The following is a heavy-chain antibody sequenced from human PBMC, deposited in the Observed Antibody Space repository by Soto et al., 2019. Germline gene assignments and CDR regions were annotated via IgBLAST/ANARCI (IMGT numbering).Heavy chain of an antibody. CDR3: AKNPTVTNYYYYYYMDV. CDR2: ISGSGGST. V-gene: IGHV3-23*01. J-gene: IGHJ6*03. D-gene: IGHD4-17*01. CDR1: GVTFSSYA. Sequence: PGGSLRLSCAASGVTFSSYAMSWVRQAPGKGLEWVSAISGSGGSTYYADSVKGRFTISRDNSKNTLYLQMNSLRAEDTAVYYCAKNPTVTNYYYYYYMDVWVKGATVTVSS.